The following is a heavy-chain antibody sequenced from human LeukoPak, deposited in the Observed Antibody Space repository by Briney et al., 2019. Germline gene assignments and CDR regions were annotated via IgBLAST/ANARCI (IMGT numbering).Heavy chain of an antibody. CDR1: GGSISSSSYY. J-gene: IGHJ4*02. V-gene: IGHV4-39*07. CDR2: IYYSGST. D-gene: IGHD6-6*01. Sequence: SETLSLTCTVSGGSISSSSYYWGWIRQPPGKGLEWIGSIYYSGSTYYNPSLKSRVTISVDKSKNQFSLNMSSVTAADTAVYYCARGQAGRPPYFDYWGQGALVTVSS. CDR3: ARGQAGRPPYFDY.